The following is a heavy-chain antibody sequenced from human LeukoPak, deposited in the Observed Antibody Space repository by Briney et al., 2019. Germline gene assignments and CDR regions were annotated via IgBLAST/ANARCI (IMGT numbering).Heavy chain of an antibody. Sequence: GASVKVSCKASGGTFSSYAISWVRQAPGQGLEWMGGIIPIFGTANYAQKFQGRVTITADESTSTAYMELSSLRSEDTAVYYCARRGPYSSFDAFDIWGQGTMVTVSS. D-gene: IGHD6-6*01. J-gene: IGHJ3*02. CDR2: IIPIFGTA. CDR1: GGTFSSYA. V-gene: IGHV1-69*01. CDR3: ARRGPYSSFDAFDI.